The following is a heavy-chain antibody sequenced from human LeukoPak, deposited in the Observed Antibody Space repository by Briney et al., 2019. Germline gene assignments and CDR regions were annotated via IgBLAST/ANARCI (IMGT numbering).Heavy chain of an antibody. CDR3: ARGPRTNYDFWSGYYFGLDY. V-gene: IGHV4-34*01. CDR1: GGSFSGYY. Sequence: SETLSLTXAVYGGSFSGYYWSWIRQPPGKGLEWIGEINHSGSTNYNPSLKSRVTILVDTSKNQFSLKLSSVTAADTAVYYCARGPRTNYDFWSGYYFGLDYWGQGTLVTVSS. D-gene: IGHD3-3*01. J-gene: IGHJ4*02. CDR2: INHSGST.